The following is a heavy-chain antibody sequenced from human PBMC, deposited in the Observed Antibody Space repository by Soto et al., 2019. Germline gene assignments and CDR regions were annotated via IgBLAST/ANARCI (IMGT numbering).Heavy chain of an antibody. CDR2: ISGSSSIV. D-gene: IGHD3-22*01. J-gene: IGHJ6*02. V-gene: IGHV3-48*02. CDR3: ARDLRAGGYSDSYYYGMDV. Sequence: PGGSLRLSCAASGFISSTYSMNWVRQAPGKGLEWVSYISGSSSIVYYADSVKGRFTISRDNAKNSLYLQMNSLRDEDTAVYYCARDLRAGGYSDSYYYGMDVWGQGTTVTVSS. CDR1: GFISSTYS.